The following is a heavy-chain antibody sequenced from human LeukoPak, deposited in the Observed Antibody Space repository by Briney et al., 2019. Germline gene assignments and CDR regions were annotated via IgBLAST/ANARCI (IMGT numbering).Heavy chain of an antibody. V-gene: IGHV1-2*02. CDR2: INPKNRGT. Sequence: VASVKVSCKASGYNFAHNIHWVRQAPGQGHEFMGWINPKNRGTKYAQNFQGRVTMTRDTSISTVYMELSSLGSDDTAVYYCVVSIQAAAIPAFDSWGQGTLVTVSS. D-gene: IGHD6-25*01. CDR3: VVSIQAAAIPAFDS. J-gene: IGHJ4*02. CDR1: GYNFAHN.